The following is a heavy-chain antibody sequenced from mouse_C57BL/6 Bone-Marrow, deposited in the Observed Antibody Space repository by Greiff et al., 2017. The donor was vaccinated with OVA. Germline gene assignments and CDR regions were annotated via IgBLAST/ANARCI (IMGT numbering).Heavy chain of an antibody. D-gene: IGHD4-1*02. CDR2: IWRGGST. CDR3: AKTSTGTGYYFDY. CDR1: GFSLTSYG. J-gene: IGHJ2*01. V-gene: IGHV2-5*01. Sequence: VKLQESGPGLVQPSQSLSITCTVSGFSLTSYGVHWVRQSPGKGLEWLGVIWRGGSTDYNAAFMSRLSITKDNSKSQVFFKMNSLQADDTAIYYCAKTSTGTGYYFDYWGQGTTLTVSS.